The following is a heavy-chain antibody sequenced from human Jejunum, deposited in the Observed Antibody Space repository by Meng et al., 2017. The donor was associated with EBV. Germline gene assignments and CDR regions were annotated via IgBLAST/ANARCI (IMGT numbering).Heavy chain of an antibody. Sequence: GGSGGGLVQPGESLRLSCAASGFTLSTYWMHWVRQAPGKGLVWVSRISSDGRSITYADSVKGRFTISRDNAKNTLYLQMNSLRVEDTAVYYCATGQGDSRYYFDSWSQGTLVTVSS. CDR2: ISSDGRSI. CDR1: GFTLSTYW. D-gene: IGHD3-10*01. J-gene: IGHJ4*02. V-gene: IGHV3-74*01. CDR3: ATGQGDSRYYFDS.